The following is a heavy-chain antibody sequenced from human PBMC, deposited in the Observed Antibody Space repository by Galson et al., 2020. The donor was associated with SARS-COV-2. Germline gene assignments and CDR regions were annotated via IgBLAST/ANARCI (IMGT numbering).Heavy chain of an antibody. CDR2: ISHSGGT. CDR3: ARLHYGEYAPEAFDI. CDR1: GTSISSGSYS. J-gene: IGHJ3*02. Sequence: SDTLSLTCAVSGTSISSGSYSWNWIRQPPGKGLEWIGYISHSGGTYYNPSLKSRVTISGDRSKNQFSLRLSSVTAADTAVYYCARLHYGEYAPEAFDIWGPGTRVTVAS. V-gene: IGHV4-30-2*01. D-gene: IGHD4-17*01.